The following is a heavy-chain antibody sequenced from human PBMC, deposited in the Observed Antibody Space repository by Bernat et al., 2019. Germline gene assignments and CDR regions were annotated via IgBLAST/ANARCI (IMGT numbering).Heavy chain of an antibody. D-gene: IGHD3-10*01. V-gene: IGHV4-4*02. CDR2: IYHSGST. J-gene: IGHJ6*03. CDR1: VGSISSDNW. CDR3: AREDRRASDYYYYMDV. Sequence: QVQLQESGPGLVKPSGTLSLTCAVSVGSISSDNWWSWVRQPPGRGLDWIGEIYHSGSTNYNPSLKSRVTISVDKSKNLFTLKLSSVTAADTAVYYCAREDRRASDYYYYMDVWGEGTTVTVSS.